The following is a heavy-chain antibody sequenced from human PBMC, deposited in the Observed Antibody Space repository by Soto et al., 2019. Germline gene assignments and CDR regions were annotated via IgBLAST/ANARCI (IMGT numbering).Heavy chain of an antibody. D-gene: IGHD2-21*01. CDR3: AKVDRGSVARPTRLDP. CDR2: TTGGAGLT. CDR1: GFTLSMSA. Sequence: EVQLMESGGGLVQPGGSLRLSCASSGFTLSMSAVNWVRQAPGKGLEWVSATTGGAGLTYYADSVKGRFSVSSDSPGNTLYLQLNSLTPEDTAVYYCAKVDRGSVARPTRLDPWGEGTLVTVSS. V-gene: IGHV3-23*01. J-gene: IGHJ5*02.